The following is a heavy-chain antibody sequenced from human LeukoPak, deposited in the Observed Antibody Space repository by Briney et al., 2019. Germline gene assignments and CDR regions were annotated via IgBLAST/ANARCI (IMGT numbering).Heavy chain of an antibody. D-gene: IGHD6-13*01. CDR1: GGSISSGGYY. J-gene: IGHJ4*02. CDR2: IYYSGST. V-gene: IGHV4-31*03. CDR3: ARQIASAGTAGFDF. Sequence: SQTLSLTCTVSGGSISSGGYYCSWIRQHPGKGLEWIGYIYYSGSTYYNPSLKSRVTMSVDTSKNQFSLRLRSVTAADTAVYYCARQIASAGTAGFDFWGQGALVTVSS.